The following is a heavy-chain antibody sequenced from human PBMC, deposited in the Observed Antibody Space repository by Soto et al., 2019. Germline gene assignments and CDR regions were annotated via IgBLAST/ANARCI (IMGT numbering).Heavy chain of an antibody. CDR1: GGTFSSYT. Sequence: QVQLVQSGAEVKKPGSSVKVSCKASGGTFSSYTISWVRQAPGQGLEWMGRIIPILGIANYAQKFQGRVTITADKSTSTAYMELSSLRSEDTAVYYCASLYCSSTSCYVKEFGWFDPWDQGTLVTVSS. D-gene: IGHD2-2*01. J-gene: IGHJ5*02. V-gene: IGHV1-69*02. CDR3: ASLYCSSTSCYVKEFGWFDP. CDR2: IIPILGIA.